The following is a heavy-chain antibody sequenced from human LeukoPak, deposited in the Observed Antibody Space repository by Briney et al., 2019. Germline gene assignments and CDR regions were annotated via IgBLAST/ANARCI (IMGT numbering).Heavy chain of an antibody. J-gene: IGHJ6*02. Sequence: ASVKVSCKASGYTFTSYGLSWVRQATGQGLEWMGWISAYNGNTNYAQKLQGRLIMTTDSSTSTAYMELRSLRSDDTAVYYCARDVTIFGGYGMDVWGQGTTVTVSS. D-gene: IGHD3-3*01. CDR1: GYTFTSYG. V-gene: IGHV1-18*01. CDR3: ARDVTIFGGYGMDV. CDR2: ISAYNGNT.